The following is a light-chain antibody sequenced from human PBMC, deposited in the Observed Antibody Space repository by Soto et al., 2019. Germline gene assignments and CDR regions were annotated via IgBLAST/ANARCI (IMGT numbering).Light chain of an antibody. Sequence: QSALTQPPSASGAPGQRVTISCTGSSSNIGAGYDVHWYQQLPGTAPKLLMYGNSNRPSGVPDRFSGSKSGSSTSLPIAGLQHEDDADDYYRSYDTSRRDYVFGTGTKVTVL. V-gene: IGLV1-40*01. CDR3: RSYDTSRRDYV. J-gene: IGLJ1*01. CDR1: SSNIGAGYD. CDR2: GNS.